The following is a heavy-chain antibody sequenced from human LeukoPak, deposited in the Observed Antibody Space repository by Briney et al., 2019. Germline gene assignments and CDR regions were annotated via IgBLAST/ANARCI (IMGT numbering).Heavy chain of an antibody. V-gene: IGHV4-59*01. CDR2: IYYSGST. Sequence: PSETLSLTCTVSGGSISSYYWSWIRQPPGKGLEWIGYIYYSGSTNYNPSLKSRVTISVDTSKNQFSLKLSSVTAADTAAYYCARASSGNFDYWGQGTLVTVSS. J-gene: IGHJ4*02. D-gene: IGHD6-25*01. CDR3: ARASSGNFDY. CDR1: GGSISSYY.